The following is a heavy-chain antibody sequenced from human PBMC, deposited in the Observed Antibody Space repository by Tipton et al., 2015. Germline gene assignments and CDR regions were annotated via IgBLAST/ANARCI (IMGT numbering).Heavy chain of an antibody. J-gene: IGHJ6*02. D-gene: IGHD5-24*01. CDR3: ARDLEHGMDV. V-gene: IGHV4-61*01. CDR2: ISYSETS. Sequence: PGLVKPSENLSLTCTVSGGSVTSGSYYWSWVRQPPGKGLEWIGYISYSETSHYNPSLKSRVTISIDTSKNQFSLKLTSVTAADTAVYYCARDLEHGMDVWGQGTTVTVSS. CDR1: GGSVTSGSYY.